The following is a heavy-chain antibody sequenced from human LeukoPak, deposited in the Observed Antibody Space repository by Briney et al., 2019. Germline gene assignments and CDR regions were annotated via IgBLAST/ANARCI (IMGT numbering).Heavy chain of an antibody. D-gene: IGHD2-2*01. V-gene: IGHV4-61*02. CDR1: GGSISSGSYY. CDR2: IYTSGST. J-gene: IGHJ5*02. CDR3: ARAIEGTSSTSWPRIRWFDP. Sequence: TSQTLSLTCTVSGGSISSGSYYWSWIRQPAGKGLEWIGRIYTSGSTNYNPSLKSRVTISVDTSKNQFSLKLSSVTAADTAVYYCARAIEGTSSTSWPRIRWFDPWGQGTLVTVSS.